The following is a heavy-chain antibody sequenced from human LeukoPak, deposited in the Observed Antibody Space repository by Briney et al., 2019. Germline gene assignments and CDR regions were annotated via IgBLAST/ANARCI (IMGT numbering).Heavy chain of an antibody. V-gene: IGHV3-48*02. CDR2: ISSGSSSTV. Sequence: GGSLRLSCAASGFTFSNAWMSWVRQAPGKGLEWISYISSGSSSTVYYADSVKGRFTISRDNAKNSLYLQMNSLRDDDTAVYYCARRFDHWGQGTLSPSPQ. J-gene: IGHJ4*02. CDR3: ARRFDH. CDR1: GFTFSNAW.